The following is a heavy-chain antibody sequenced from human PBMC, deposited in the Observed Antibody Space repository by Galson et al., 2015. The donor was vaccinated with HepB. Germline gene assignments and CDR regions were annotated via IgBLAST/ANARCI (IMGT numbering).Heavy chain of an antibody. CDR3: ATKSVRHCSGGSCYSRVWYFDL. V-gene: IGHV3-23*01. CDR2: ISGSGGST. D-gene: IGHD2-15*01. CDR1: GFTFSSYA. J-gene: IGHJ2*01. Sequence: SLRLSCAASGFTFSSYAMSWVRQAPGKGLEWVSAISGSGGSTYYADSVKGRFTISRDNSKNTLYLQMNSLRAEDTAVYYCATKSVRHCSGGSCYSRVWYFDLWGRGTLVTVSS.